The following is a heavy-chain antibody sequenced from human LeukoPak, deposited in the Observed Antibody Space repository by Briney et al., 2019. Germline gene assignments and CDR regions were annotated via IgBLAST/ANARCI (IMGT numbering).Heavy chain of an antibody. D-gene: IGHD4-17*01. Sequence: GGSLRLSCAASGFTFSSYGMHWVRQAPGKGLEWVAVISYDGSNKYYADSVKGRFTISRDNSKNTLYLQMNSLRAEDTAVYYCANTPLATVTTFYGMDVWGQGTTVTVSS. CDR2: ISYDGSNK. V-gene: IGHV3-30*18. J-gene: IGHJ6*02. CDR3: ANTPLATVTTFYGMDV. CDR1: GFTFSSYG.